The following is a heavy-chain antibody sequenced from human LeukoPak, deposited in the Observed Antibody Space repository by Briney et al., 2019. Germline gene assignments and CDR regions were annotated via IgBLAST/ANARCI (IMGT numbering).Heavy chain of an antibody. CDR3: AKTIASLGSGARYFDP. J-gene: IGHJ5*02. V-gene: IGHV5-51*01. Sequence: GESLQISCKASGSSFTNYWIAWVRQNPGKGLEWMGIMHPGESEINYSPSFEGQVTISADTSISTAYLEWYSLKASDSAIYYCAKTIASLGSGARYFDPWGQGTMITVSS. D-gene: IGHD5/OR15-5a*01. CDR2: MHPGESEI. CDR1: GSSFTNYW.